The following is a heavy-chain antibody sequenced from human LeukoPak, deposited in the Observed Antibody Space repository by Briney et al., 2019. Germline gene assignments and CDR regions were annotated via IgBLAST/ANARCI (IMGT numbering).Heavy chain of an antibody. CDR1: GYSISSGYF. V-gene: IGHV4-38-2*02. D-gene: IGHD2-15*01. J-gene: IGHJ4*02. CDR2: MYHSGST. CDR3: ARDPYCSGGSCYPFDY. Sequence: SETLSLTCAVSGYSISSGYFWGWIRQPPGKGLEWIGSMYHSGSTYNNPSLKSRVTISVDTSKNQFSLKLRSVTAADTAVYYCARDPYCSGGSCYPFDYWAREPWSPSPQ.